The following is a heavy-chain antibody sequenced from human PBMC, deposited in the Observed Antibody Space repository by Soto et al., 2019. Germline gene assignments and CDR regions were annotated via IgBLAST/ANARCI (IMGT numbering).Heavy chain of an antibody. CDR1: GFTFSSYW. CDR3: VRTSLVVAAATREDY. V-gene: IGHV3-74*01. Sequence: EVQLVESGGGLVQPGGSLRLSCAASGFTFSSYWMHWVRQAPGKGLVWVSRINSDGSSTSYADSVKGRFTISRDNAKNTLYLRMNSVGAEGTAVYYCVRTSLVVAAATREDYWGQGTLVTVSS. CDR2: INSDGSST. J-gene: IGHJ4*02. D-gene: IGHD2-15*01.